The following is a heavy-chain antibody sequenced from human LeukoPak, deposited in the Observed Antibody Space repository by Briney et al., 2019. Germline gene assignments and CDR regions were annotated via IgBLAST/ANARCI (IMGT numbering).Heavy chain of an antibody. J-gene: IGHJ4*02. CDR2: INPNSGGT. CDR3: ARDGSDYDLDN. Sequence: ASVKVSCKASGYTFTGYYMHWVRQAPGQGLEWMGWINPNSGGTNYAQKFQGRVSMTRDTSISTAYMELSRLTPDDTAVYYCARDGSDYDLDNWGQGTLVTVSS. D-gene: IGHD1-26*01. CDR1: GYTFTGYY. V-gene: IGHV1-2*02.